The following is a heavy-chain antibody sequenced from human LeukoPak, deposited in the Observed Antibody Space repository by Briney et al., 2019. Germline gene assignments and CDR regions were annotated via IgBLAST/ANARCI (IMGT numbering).Heavy chain of an antibody. CDR3: AVCPDTTMARGWFDP. V-gene: IGHV4-59*01. J-gene: IGHJ5*02. D-gene: IGHD5-18*01. CDR1: GGFISRYY. Sequence: PSETLSLTCTASGGFISRYYWSWIRQPPGKGLEWIGYIFYSGSTNYNPSLKSRVTISVDTSKNQFSLKLSSATAADTAVYYCAVCPDTTMARGWFDPWGQGTLVTVSS. CDR2: IFYSGST.